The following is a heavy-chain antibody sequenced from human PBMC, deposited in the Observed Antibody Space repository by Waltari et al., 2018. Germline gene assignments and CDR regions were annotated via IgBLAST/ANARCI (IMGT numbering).Heavy chain of an antibody. CDR1: NGSISTVNSY. D-gene: IGHD3-10*01. CDR3: ARGGITMLRGLITSPGYFDS. CDR2: IYTTGST. V-gene: IGHV4-61*02. Sequence: QVQLQESGPGLVKPSQTLSLTCPVPNGSISTVNSYWDWIRQPAGKGLEWIGRIYTTGSTNYNPSLKSRGTISVDTSKNQFSLKLSSVTAADTAVYFCARGGITMLRGLITSPGYFDSWGQGTLVTVSS. J-gene: IGHJ4*02.